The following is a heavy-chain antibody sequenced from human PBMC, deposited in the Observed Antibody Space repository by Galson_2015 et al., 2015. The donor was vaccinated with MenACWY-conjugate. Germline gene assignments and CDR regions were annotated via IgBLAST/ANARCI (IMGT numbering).Heavy chain of an antibody. CDR2: INAGNGNT. J-gene: IGHJ4*02. Sequence: SVKVSCKASGYTFTSYAMHWVRQAPGQRLEWMGWINAGNGNTKYSQKFQGRVTITRDTSASTAYMELSSLRSEDTAVYYCAGDGPAGGELPGYWGQGTLVTVSS. CDR1: GYTFTSYA. CDR3: AGDGPAGGELPGY. D-gene: IGHD1-26*01. V-gene: IGHV1-3*01.